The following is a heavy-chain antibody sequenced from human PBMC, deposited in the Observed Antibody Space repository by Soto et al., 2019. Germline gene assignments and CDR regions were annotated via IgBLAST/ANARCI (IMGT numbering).Heavy chain of an antibody. CDR2: INHSGSA. V-gene: IGHV4-34*01. CDR3: ARGLISGYYLYDAFDI. CDR1: GGSFSGYI. Sequence: SETLSLTCDVYGGSFSGYIWTWIRQTPGKGLQWIGQINHSGSANYNPSLKSRVTISVDTSKNQFSLKLSSVTAADTAVYYCARGLISGYYLYDAFDIWGQGTMVTVSS. J-gene: IGHJ3*02. D-gene: IGHD3-22*01.